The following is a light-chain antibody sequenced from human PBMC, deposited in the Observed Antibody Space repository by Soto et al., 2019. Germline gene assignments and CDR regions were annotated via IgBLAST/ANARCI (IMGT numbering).Light chain of an antibody. CDR1: QSVSSN. J-gene: IGKJ4*01. CDR2: GAS. CDR3: QEYNNWPLLT. V-gene: IGKV3-15*01. Sequence: EIVMTQSPATLSVSPGERATLSCRASQSVSSNLAWYQQKPGQAPRLLIYGASTRATGIPARFSGSGSGTEFTLTISSLQSEDFAVYYCQEYNNWPLLTFGGGTKVESK.